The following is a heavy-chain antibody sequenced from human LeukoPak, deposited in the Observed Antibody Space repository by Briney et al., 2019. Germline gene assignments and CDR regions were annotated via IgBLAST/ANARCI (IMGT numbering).Heavy chain of an antibody. CDR2: MNPNSGNT. V-gene: IGHV1-8*01. CDR3: ARGNLGYDILTGYSPENWFDP. Sequence: ASVKVSCKASGYTFTSYDINWVRQATGQGLEWMGWMNPNSGNTGYAQKFQGGVTMTRNTSISTAYMELSSLRSEDTAVYYCARGNLGYDILTGYSPENWFDPWGQGTLVTVSS. CDR1: GYTFTSYD. D-gene: IGHD3-9*01. J-gene: IGHJ5*02.